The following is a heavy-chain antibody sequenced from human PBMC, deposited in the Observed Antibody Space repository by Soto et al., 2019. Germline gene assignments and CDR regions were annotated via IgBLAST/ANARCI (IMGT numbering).Heavy chain of an antibody. J-gene: IGHJ3*02. Sequence: GGSLRLSCAASGFTVSSNYMSWVRQAPGKGLEWVSVIYSGGSTYYADSVKGRFTISRDNSKNTLYLQMNSLRAEDTAVYYCARVSGVGATTVDAFDIWGQGTMVTVSS. CDR1: GFTVSSNY. V-gene: IGHV3-66*01. CDR3: ARVSGVGATTVDAFDI. CDR2: IYSGGST. D-gene: IGHD1-26*01.